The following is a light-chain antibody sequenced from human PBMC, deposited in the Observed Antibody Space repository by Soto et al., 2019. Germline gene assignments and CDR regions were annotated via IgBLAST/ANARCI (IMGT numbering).Light chain of an antibody. CDR1: TSNIGSNI. Sequence: QSVLTQPPSVSGTPGQRITISCSGRTSNIGSNIVAWYQHLPGTAPKLLIYDNNQRPSGVPDRFFGSKSGTSASLAISGLQPDDESHYYCAAWDDSLNGLVFGGGTKVTVL. J-gene: IGLJ3*02. V-gene: IGLV1-44*01. CDR3: AAWDDSLNGLV. CDR2: DNN.